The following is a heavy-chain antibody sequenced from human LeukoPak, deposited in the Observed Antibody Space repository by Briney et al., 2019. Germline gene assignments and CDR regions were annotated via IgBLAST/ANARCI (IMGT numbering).Heavy chain of an antibody. J-gene: IGHJ4*02. V-gene: IGHV3-15*01. CDR1: GFTFSNAW. D-gene: IGHD2/OR15-2a*01. CDR3: TTDLREYSPIDY. Sequence: PGGSLRLSCAASGFTFSNAWMSWVRQAPGKGLEWVGRIKSKTDGGTTDYAAPVKGRFTISRDDSKNTLYLQMNSLKTEDTAVYYCTTDLREYSPIDYWGQGTLVTVSS. CDR2: IKSKTDGGTT.